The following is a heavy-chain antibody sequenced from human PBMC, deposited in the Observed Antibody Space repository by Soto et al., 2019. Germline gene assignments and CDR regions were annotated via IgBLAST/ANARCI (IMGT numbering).Heavy chain of an antibody. Sequence: TSETLSLTCSVSSVSITSGTPCWGWVRQPPGKGLEWIGNICHTGNTYFNASLRGRVTISVDASKNQFSLILSSVTAADTAIFYCARGVGGPGIAVAGKLFDYWGQGTLVTVSS. V-gene: IGHV4-39*02. D-gene: IGHD6-19*01. CDR3: ARGVGGPGIAVAGKLFDY. CDR1: SVSITSGTPC. CDR2: ICHTGNT. J-gene: IGHJ4*02.